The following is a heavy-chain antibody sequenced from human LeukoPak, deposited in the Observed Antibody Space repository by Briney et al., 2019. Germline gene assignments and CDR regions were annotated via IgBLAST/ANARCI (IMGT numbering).Heavy chain of an antibody. CDR2: IHYSGST. D-gene: IGHD3-22*01. V-gene: IGHV4-59*01. J-gene: IGHJ4*02. CDR3: ARVSDSSGYYFLFDY. Sequence: SETLSLTCTVSGGSIGSYYWNWIRQAPGKGLEWIGYIHYSGSTNHNSALKSRVTISVDTSKNQYSLKLSSVTAADTAVYYCARVSDSSGYYFLFDYWGQGTLVTVSS. CDR1: GGSIGSYY.